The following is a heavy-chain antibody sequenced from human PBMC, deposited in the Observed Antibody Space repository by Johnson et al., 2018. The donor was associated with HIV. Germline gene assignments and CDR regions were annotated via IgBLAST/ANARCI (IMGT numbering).Heavy chain of an antibody. J-gene: IGHJ3*02. Sequence: VQLVESGGGLVKPGGSLKLSCEASGFTFSNVWMHWVRQAPGRGLEWVGRIKSKANSYATAYAASVKGRFTISRDDSKNTAYLQMNSLKTEDTAVYYCTSYFSYSSSWYATIVDDAFDIWGQGTMVTVSS. CDR1: GFTFSNVW. D-gene: IGHD6-13*01. CDR2: IKSKANSYAT. V-gene: IGHV3-73*01. CDR3: TSYFSYSSSWYATIVDDAFDI.